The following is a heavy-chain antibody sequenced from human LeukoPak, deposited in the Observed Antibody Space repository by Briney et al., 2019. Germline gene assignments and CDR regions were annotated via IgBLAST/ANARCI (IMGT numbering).Heavy chain of an antibody. CDR2: ISSSSSYI. Sequence: GGSLRLSCAASGFTFSSYSMNWVRQAPGKVLEWVSSISSSSSYIYYADSVKGRFTISRDNAKNSLYLQMNSLRAEDTAVYYCAGDYYDSSVYCPVFDYWGQGALVTVSS. CDR1: GFTFSSYS. V-gene: IGHV3-21*01. D-gene: IGHD3-22*01. CDR3: AGDYYDSSVYCPVFDY. J-gene: IGHJ4*02.